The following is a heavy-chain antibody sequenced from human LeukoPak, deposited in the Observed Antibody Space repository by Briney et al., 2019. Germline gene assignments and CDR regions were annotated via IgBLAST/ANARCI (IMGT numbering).Heavy chain of an antibody. J-gene: IGHJ4*02. Sequence: SETLSLTCAVYGGSFSGHYWSWIRQPPGKGLEWIGEINHSGSTNYNPSLKSRVTISVDTSKNQFSLKLSSMTAADTAVYYCARGRRFGERLDYWGQGTLVTVSS. CDR2: INHSGST. D-gene: IGHD3-10*01. CDR1: GGSFSGHY. V-gene: IGHV4-34*01. CDR3: ARGRRFGERLDY.